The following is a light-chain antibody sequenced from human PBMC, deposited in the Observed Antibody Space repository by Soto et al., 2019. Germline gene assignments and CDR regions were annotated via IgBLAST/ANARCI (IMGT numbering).Light chain of an antibody. CDR2: GAS. CDR3: QPYGSSRR. Sequence: TVWMQTARTRALSAEERTTRSCRASQRVSSSYLAWYQQKPGQAPRLLIYGASSRATGIPDRFSGSGSGTDFTLLMARLAREDFVAYYCQPYGSSRRFGRGTKVDIK. CDR1: QRVSSSY. J-gene: IGKJ1*01. V-gene: IGKV3-20*01.